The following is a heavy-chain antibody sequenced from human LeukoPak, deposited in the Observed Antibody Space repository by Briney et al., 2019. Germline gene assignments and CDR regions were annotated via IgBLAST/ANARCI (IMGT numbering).Heavy chain of an antibody. J-gene: IGHJ4*02. D-gene: IGHD6-13*01. Sequence: PGGSLRLSCTASEFTLSNYAMSWVRQAPGKGLEWVSAISGSGGSTYYADSVKGRFTISRDSSKNTLYLQMNSLRAEDTAVYYCAKVRYSSSWTHDYWGQGTLVTVSS. CDR1: EFTLSNYA. CDR2: ISGSGGST. CDR3: AKVRYSSSWTHDY. V-gene: IGHV3-23*01.